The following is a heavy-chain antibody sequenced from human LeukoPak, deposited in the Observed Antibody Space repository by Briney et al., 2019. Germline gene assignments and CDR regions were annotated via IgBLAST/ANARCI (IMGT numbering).Heavy chain of an antibody. J-gene: IGHJ6*03. CDR3: ASKEEHGSGPYYYYMDV. Sequence: GASVKVSCRASGGTFSSYAISWVRRAPGQGLEWMGGIIPIFGTANYAQKFQGRVTITADKSTSTAYMELSSLRSEDTAVYYCASKEEHGSGPYYYYMDVWGKGTTVTVSS. V-gene: IGHV1-69*06. CDR1: GGTFSSYA. D-gene: IGHD3-10*01. CDR2: IIPIFGTA.